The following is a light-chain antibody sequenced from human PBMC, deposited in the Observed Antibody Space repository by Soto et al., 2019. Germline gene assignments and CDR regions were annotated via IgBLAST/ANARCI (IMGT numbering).Light chain of an antibody. CDR1: QSVSSDY. J-gene: IGKJ1*01. CDR2: EAS. V-gene: IGKV3-20*01. Sequence: ENVLTQSPGTLSFSPGERATLSCRASQSVSSDYLAWYQQKPGQPPRLLIYEASTRAIGIPDRFSGSGSGTEFTLTISRLEPEDFAVYFCQHFGNSPLWTFGQGTKVDI. CDR3: QHFGNSPLWT.